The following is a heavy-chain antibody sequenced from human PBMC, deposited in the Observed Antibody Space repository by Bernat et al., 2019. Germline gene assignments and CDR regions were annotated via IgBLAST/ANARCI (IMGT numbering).Heavy chain of an antibody. V-gene: IGHV3-30-3*01. J-gene: IGHJ3*02. D-gene: IGHD6-13*01. Sequence: VQLLESGGGLVQPGGSLRLSCAASGFTFSSYAMHWVRQAPGKGLEWVAVISYDGSNKYYADSVKGRFTISRDNSKNTLYLQMNSLRAEDTAVYYCARGGQQLAHDAFDIWGQGTMVTVSS. CDR2: ISYDGSNK. CDR3: ARGGQQLAHDAFDI. CDR1: GFTFSSYA.